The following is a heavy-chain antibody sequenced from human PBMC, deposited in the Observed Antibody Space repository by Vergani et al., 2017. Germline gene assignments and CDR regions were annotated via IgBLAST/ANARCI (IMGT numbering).Heavy chain of an antibody. D-gene: IGHD6-25*01. CDR2: IFYSGTT. Sequence: QVQLQESGPGVVKPSQTLSLTCAVSGGSISSGDHCWTWIRQRPGKGLEWMGYIFYSGTTYDNPSLRSRLTISVDTSQNQSSLKLRSVTAAATAVYYCARVDTQVPATSHFYYMDVWGKGTTVVVSS. CDR1: GGSISSGDHC. V-gene: IGHV4-31*11. J-gene: IGHJ6*03. CDR3: ARVDTQVPATSHFYYMDV.